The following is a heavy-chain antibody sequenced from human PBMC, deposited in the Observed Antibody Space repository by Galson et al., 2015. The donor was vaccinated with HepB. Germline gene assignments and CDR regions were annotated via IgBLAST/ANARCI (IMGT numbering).Heavy chain of an antibody. D-gene: IGHD6-19*01. CDR1: GGTFSSYA. V-gene: IGHV1-69*13. CDR3: ARDSAVDGVERLGYYFDY. CDR2: IIPIFGIA. J-gene: IGHJ4*02. Sequence: SVKVSCKASGGTFSSYAISWVRQAPGQGLEWMGGIIPIFGIANYAQKFQGRVTITADESTSTAYMELSSLRSEDTAVYYCARDSAVDGVERLGYYFDYWGQGTLVTVSS.